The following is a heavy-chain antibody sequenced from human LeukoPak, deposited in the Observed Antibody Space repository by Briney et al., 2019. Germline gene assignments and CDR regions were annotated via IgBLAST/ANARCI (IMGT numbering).Heavy chain of an antibody. Sequence: GGSLRLSCAASGFTFSNAWMSWVRQTPGRGPEWVGRIKSKAEGGTAGYAAPVEGRFTISRDDSKNALYLQMNSLKSEDTAVYYCTRSAVAGGYWGQGPLVTV. CDR3: TRSAVAGGY. D-gene: IGHD6-19*01. J-gene: IGHJ4*02. V-gene: IGHV3-15*01. CDR2: IKSKAEGGTA. CDR1: GFTFSNAW.